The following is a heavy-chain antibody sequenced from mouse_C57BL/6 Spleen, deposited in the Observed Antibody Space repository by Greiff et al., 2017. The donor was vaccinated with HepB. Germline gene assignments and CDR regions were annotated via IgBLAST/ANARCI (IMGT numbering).Heavy chain of an antibody. D-gene: IGHD2-4*01. CDR3: ARGLGLRRGCGY. Sequence: EVKVEESGPGLVKPSQSLSLTCSVTGYSITSGYYWNWIRQFPGNKLEWMGYISYDGSNNYNPSLKNRISITRDTSKNQFFLKLNSVTTEDTATYYCARGLGLRRGCGYWGQGTTLTVSS. V-gene: IGHV3-6*01. CDR1: GYSITSGYY. J-gene: IGHJ2*01. CDR2: ISYDGSN.